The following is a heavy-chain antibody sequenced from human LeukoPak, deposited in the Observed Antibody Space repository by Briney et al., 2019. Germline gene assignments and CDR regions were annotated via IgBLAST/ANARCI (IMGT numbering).Heavy chain of an antibody. CDR2: ISSNGGST. J-gene: IGHJ6*02. CDR1: GFTFSSYA. D-gene: IGHD1-1*01. CDR3: ARLLTERRVYYGMDV. Sequence: GGSLRLSCAASGFTFSSYAMHWVRQAPGKGLEYVSAISSNGGSTYYANSVKGRFTISRDNSKNTLYLQMGSLRAEDMAVYYCARLLTERRVYYGMDVWGQGTTVTVSS. V-gene: IGHV3-64*01.